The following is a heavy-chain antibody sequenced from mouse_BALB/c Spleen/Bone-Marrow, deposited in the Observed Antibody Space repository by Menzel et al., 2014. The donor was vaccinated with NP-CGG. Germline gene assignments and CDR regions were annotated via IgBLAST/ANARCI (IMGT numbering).Heavy chain of an antibody. CDR2: ISNGSSTI. V-gene: IGHV5-17*02. Sequence: DVMLVESGGGLVQPGGSRKLSCAASGFTFSSFGMHWVCQAPEKGLEWVAYISNGSSTIYYADTAKGRFTISRDNPKNTLFLQMTRLRSEDTAMYYCARKGAMITHYYAMDYWGQGTSVTVSS. CDR3: ARKGAMITHYYAMDY. D-gene: IGHD2-4*01. CDR1: GFTFSSFG. J-gene: IGHJ4*01.